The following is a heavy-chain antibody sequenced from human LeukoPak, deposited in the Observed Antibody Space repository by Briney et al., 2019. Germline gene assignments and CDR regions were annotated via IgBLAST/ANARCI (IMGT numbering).Heavy chain of an antibody. J-gene: IGHJ4*02. CDR3: AKEYSRSSFFDN. V-gene: IGHV3-30*18. CDR2: ISYDGSNK. D-gene: IGHD6-6*01. CDR1: GFIFSTYG. Sequence: PGGSLRLSCAASGFIFSTYGMHWVRQAPGMGLQWVAVISYDGSNKYYADSVKGRFTISRDNSKNTVDLQMNSLRGEDTALYYCAKEYSRSSFFDNWGQGILVTVSS.